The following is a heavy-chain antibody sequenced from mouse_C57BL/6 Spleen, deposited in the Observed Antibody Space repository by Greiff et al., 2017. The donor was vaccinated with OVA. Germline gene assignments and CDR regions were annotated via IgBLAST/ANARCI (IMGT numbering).Heavy chain of an antibody. V-gene: IGHV6-3*01. CDR1: GFTFSNYW. J-gene: IGHJ2*01. Sequence: EVKVVESGGGLVQPGGSMKLSCVASGFTFSNYWMNWVRQSPEKGLEWVAQIRLKSDNYATHYAESVKGRFTISRDDSKSSVYLQMNNLRAEDTGIYYCTAYYYGSSYDDDYWGQGTTLTVSS. CDR2: IRLKSDNYAT. D-gene: IGHD1-1*01. CDR3: TAYYYGSSYDDDY.